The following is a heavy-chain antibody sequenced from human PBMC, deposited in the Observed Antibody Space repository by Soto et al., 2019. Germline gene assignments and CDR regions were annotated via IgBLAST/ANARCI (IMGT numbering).Heavy chain of an antibody. CDR2: ISWNSGSI. J-gene: IGHJ4*02. D-gene: IGHD1-26*01. V-gene: IGHV3-9*01. CDR1: GFTFDDYA. Sequence: EVQLVESGGGLVQPGRSLRLSCAASGFTFDDYAMHWVRQAPGKGLEWVSGISWNSGSIGYADSVKGRFTISRDNAKNSLYLQMNSLRAEDTALYYCAKDRRVGATGGFDYWGQGTLVTVSS. CDR3: AKDRRVGATGGFDY.